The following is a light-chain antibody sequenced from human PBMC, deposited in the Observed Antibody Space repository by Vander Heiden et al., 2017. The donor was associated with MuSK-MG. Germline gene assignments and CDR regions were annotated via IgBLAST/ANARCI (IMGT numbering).Light chain of an antibody. Sequence: DIVMTQSPDSLAVSLGERATINCKSSQSVLYSSNNKNHLAWYQQKPGQPPKLLMYWASTRESGVPDRVSGSGSGTDFTLTISSLQAEDVAVYYCQQDYSTPFTCGPGTKVDIK. CDR3: QQDYSTPFT. V-gene: IGKV4-1*01. J-gene: IGKJ3*01. CDR1: QSVLYSSNNKNH. CDR2: WAS.